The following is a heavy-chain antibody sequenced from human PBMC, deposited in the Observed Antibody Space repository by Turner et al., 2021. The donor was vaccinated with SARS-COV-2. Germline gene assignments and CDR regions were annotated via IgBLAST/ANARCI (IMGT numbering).Heavy chain of an antibody. D-gene: IGHD2-21*02. J-gene: IGHJ3*01. Sequence: LQMQESGPGLVKPSETLSITCTASIDVIDNYIYFWGGIRQLPGKGLEGNGTIEKSWGTHYNPSLRSRVTMSIDTSKNQQLSLTLGSVTAADSAVYYCARHCDKGAERCVTAFDFWGQGTMVTVSS. V-gene: IGHV4-39*01. CDR2: IEKSWGT. CDR1: IDVIDNYIYF. CDR3: ARHCDKGAERCVTAFDF.